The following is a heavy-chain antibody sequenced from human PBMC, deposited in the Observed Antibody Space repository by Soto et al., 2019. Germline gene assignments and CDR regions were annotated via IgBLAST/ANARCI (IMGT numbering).Heavy chain of an antibody. V-gene: IGHV4-59*01. D-gene: IGHD3-10*01. J-gene: IGHJ6*03. Sequence: SETLSLTCTVSVGSISSYYWSWIRQPPGKGLEWIGYIYYSGSTNYNPSLKSRVTISVDTSKNQFSLKLSSVTAADTAVYYCARARFGTPYYYYYYMDVWGKGTTVTVSS. CDR2: IYYSGST. CDR1: VGSISSYY. CDR3: ARARFGTPYYYYYYMDV.